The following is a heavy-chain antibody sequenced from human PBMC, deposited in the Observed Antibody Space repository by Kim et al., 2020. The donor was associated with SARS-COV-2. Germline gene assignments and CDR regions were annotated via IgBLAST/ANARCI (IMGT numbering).Heavy chain of an antibody. CDR3: AKTGNASNHFDY. CDR2: ISGSGGST. Sequence: GGSLRLSCAASGFTFSSYAMSWVRQAPGKGLEWVSAISGSGGSTYYADSVKGRFTISRGNSKNTLYLQMNSLRAEDTAVYYCAKTGNASNHFDYWGQGTLVTVSS. V-gene: IGHV3-23*01. J-gene: IGHJ4*02. CDR1: GFTFSSYA. D-gene: IGHD4-4*01.